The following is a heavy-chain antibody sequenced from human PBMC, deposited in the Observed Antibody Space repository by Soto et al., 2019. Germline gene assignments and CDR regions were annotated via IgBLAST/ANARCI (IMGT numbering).Heavy chain of an antibody. CDR1: GGTFSSYA. Sequence: SVKVSCKASGGTFSSYAISWVRQAPGQGLEWMGGIIPIFGTANCAQKFQGRVTITADESTSTAYMELSSLRSEDTAVYYCARATGIAVAGTLPDYYYYGMDVWGQGTTVTVSS. CDR2: IIPIFGTA. J-gene: IGHJ6*02. CDR3: ARATGIAVAGTLPDYYYYGMDV. D-gene: IGHD6-19*01. V-gene: IGHV1-69*13.